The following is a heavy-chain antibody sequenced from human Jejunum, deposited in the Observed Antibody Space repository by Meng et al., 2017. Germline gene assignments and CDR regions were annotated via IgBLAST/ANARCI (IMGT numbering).Heavy chain of an antibody. D-gene: IGHD3-22*01. CDR1: GFAFYTYA. V-gene: IGHV3-23*01. J-gene: IGHJ4*02. CDR2: ITGTGGST. CDR3: AKGTDFDNGAYGDY. Sequence: GGSLRLSCAASGFAFYTYAMSWVRQAPGKGLEWVSTITGTGGSTYYIDSVRGRFTISRDNSKNTLYLQMNSLRAEDAAVYYCAKGTDFDNGAYGDYWGQGTLVTVSS.